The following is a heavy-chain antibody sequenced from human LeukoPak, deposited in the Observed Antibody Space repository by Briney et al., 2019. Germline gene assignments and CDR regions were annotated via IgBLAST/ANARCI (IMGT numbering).Heavy chain of an antibody. CDR1: GFTFSSYA. V-gene: IGHV3-23*01. J-gene: IGHJ5*02. Sequence: PGGSLRLSCAASGFTFSSYAMSWVRQAPGKGPEWVSAISGSGGSTYYADSVKGRFTISRDNSKNTLYLQMNSLRAEDTAVYYCAKLTTYRIAAAGTGFDPWGQGTLVTVSS. D-gene: IGHD6-13*01. CDR2: ISGSGGST. CDR3: AKLTTYRIAAAGTGFDP.